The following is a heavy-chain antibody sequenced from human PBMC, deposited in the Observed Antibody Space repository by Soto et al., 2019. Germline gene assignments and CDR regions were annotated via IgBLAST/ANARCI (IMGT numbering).Heavy chain of an antibody. J-gene: IGHJ3*02. Sequence: SLRLSCAASGFTFSSYGMHWVRQAPGKGLEWVAVISYDGSNKYYADSVKGRFTISRDNSKNTLYLQMNSLRAEDTAVYYCANGYCSGGSCYSNALDIWGQGTMVTVSS. D-gene: IGHD2-15*01. CDR1: GFTFSSYG. V-gene: IGHV3-30*18. CDR3: ANGYCSGGSCYSNALDI. CDR2: ISYDGSNK.